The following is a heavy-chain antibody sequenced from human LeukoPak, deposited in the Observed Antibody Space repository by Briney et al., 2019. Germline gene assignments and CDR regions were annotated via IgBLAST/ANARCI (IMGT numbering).Heavy chain of an antibody. J-gene: IGHJ4*02. D-gene: IGHD6-19*01. Sequence: PGGSLRLSCAASGFIFSSHGFHWVRQAPGKGLEGVAVIWYDGSRRYYGDSVKGRFTISRDNSKNTLYLQMNSLRAEDTAVYYCANPIAVAGHYWGQGTLVTVSS. V-gene: IGHV3-33*06. CDR1: GFIFSSHG. CDR3: ANPIAVAGHY. CDR2: IWYDGSRR.